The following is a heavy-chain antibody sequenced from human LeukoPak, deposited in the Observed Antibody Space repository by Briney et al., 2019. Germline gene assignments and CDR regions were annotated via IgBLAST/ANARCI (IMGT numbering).Heavy chain of an antibody. Sequence: PGGSLRLSCAASGFTFSNYGMHWVRQAPGKGLEWVAVIWYDGSNKYYADSVRGRFTISRDNSKNTLYLQMNSLRAEDTAVYYCARVQGSGQPRWYWGQGTLVTVSS. D-gene: IGHD2-15*01. J-gene: IGHJ4*02. CDR3: ARVQGSGQPRWY. CDR1: GFTFSNYG. V-gene: IGHV3-33*01. CDR2: IWYDGSNK.